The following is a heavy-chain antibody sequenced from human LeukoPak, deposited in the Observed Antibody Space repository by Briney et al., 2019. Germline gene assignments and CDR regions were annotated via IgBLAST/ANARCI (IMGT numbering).Heavy chain of an antibody. V-gene: IGHV4-59*08. CDR2: ISYGGAT. D-gene: IGHD1-26*01. Sequence: SETLTLTCTVSGGSISSYYLSWIRQPPGKGLEWIWSISYGGATSYNASLKRRITISVDSPKNRFSLRLSSLTASDTALYYSARHGGTLDYFDYWGPGSLVTVSS. J-gene: IGHJ4*02. CDR3: ARHGGTLDYFDY. CDR1: GGSISSYY.